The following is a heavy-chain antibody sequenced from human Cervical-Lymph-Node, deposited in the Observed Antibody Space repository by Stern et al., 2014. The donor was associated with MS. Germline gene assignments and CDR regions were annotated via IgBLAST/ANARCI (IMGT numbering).Heavy chain of an antibody. CDR1: GYTFTTYD. D-gene: IGHD4-11*01. CDR2: MNPHSGNT. V-gene: IGHV1-8*01. J-gene: IGHJ4*02. CDR3: ARGHDYGNYVGDY. Sequence: QMQLVQSGAEVKKPGASVKGSCKASGYTFTTYDINWVRQTTGQGLEWMGWMNPHSGNTVYAQKFQGRVTMTRNTSISTAYMELSSLRSEDTAVYYCARGHDYGNYVGDYWAQGTLVTVSS.